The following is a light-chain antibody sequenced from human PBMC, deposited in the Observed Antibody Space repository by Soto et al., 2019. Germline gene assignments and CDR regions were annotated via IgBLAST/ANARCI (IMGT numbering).Light chain of an antibody. J-gene: IGLJ1*01. CDR1: SSDVGGYTS. CDR3: SSYTSSTNYV. V-gene: IGLV2-11*01. CDR2: DVT. Sequence: ALTQPRSVSGSPGRSVSISCTGTSSDVGGYTSVSWYQQYPGQAPKLMIFDVTKRPSGVPDRFSGSKSGNTASLTISGLQAEDEADYYCSSYTSSTNYVFGTGTKVTVL.